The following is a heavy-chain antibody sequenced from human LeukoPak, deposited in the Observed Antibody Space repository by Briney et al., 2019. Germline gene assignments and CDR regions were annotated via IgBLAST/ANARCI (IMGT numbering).Heavy chain of an antibody. D-gene: IGHD2-2*01. V-gene: IGHV1-18*01. Sequence: VPSVRVSCKASGYIFTSYGIIWVPEATGQGLEWMGGISAYNGNTNYAQKLQGRVTVTTDTSTSTAYRELRSLRSDDTAVYCCARGSGLVARALAAISYYDYYMEVTGERTAVTVSS. CDR2: ISAYNGNT. CDR3: ARGSGLVARALAAISYYDYYMEV. CDR1: GYIFTSYG. J-gene: IGHJ6*03.